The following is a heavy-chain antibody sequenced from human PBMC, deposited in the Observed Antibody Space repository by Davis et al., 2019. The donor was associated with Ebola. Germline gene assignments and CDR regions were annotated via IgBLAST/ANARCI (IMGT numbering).Heavy chain of an antibody. CDR1: GFTFSSNS. CDR3: AKDTPNIWFDV. V-gene: IGHV3-23*01. D-gene: IGHD2-15*01. J-gene: IGHJ3*01. Sequence: GESLKISCAASGFTFSSNSMNWVRQAPGRGLEWVSSISGSGASTYFADSVKGRFTISRDNSKNTLYLQMNGLRVEDTAIYYCAKDTPNIWFDVWGQGTTVAVSS. CDR2: ISGSGAST.